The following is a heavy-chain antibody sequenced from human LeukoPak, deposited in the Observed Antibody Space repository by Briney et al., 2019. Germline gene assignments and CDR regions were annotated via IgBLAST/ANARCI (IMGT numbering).Heavy chain of an antibody. D-gene: IGHD6-19*01. Sequence: SETLSLTCTVSGGSISSYYWSWIRQPPGKGLEWIGYIYYTGSTNYNPSLKSRVTISVDTSKNQFSLKLSSVTAADTAVYYCASHSVAGSHQFDLWGQGTLVTVSS. V-gene: IGHV4-59*01. CDR1: GGSISSYY. J-gene: IGHJ5*02. CDR3: ASHSVAGSHQFDL. CDR2: IYYTGST.